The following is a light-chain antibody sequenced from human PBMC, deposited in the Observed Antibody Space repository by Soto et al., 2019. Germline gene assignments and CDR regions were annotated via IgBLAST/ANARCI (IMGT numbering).Light chain of an antibody. V-gene: IGKV1-33*01. J-gene: IGKJ4*02. Sequence: DIQVTPSASSLSASVXERVNITCQASQDIQNYLXXXQKXXGXAPNXXXDDXADLETGGPSRLSGSGSGTDFTFPINSLQPEDIAKYYFQQYENLTRTVGGGTKVDIK. CDR1: QDIQNY. CDR2: DXA. CDR3: QQYENLTRT.